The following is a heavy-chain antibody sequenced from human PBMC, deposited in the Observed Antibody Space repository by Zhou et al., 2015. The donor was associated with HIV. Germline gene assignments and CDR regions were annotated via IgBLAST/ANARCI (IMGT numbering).Heavy chain of an antibody. CDR3: ARVLLAAAMPGGVFDP. Sequence: QVQLVQSAAEVKKPGSSVKVSCKASGGTFSSYAVSWVRQAPGQGLEWMGGISPIFGTANYAQKFQGRVTITADRSTNTAYMELRSLTFEDTAMYYCARVLLAAAMPGGVFDPWGQGTLVTVSS. J-gene: IGHJ5*02. V-gene: IGHV1-69*06. CDR1: GGTFSSYA. D-gene: IGHD3-16*01. CDR2: ISPIFGTA.